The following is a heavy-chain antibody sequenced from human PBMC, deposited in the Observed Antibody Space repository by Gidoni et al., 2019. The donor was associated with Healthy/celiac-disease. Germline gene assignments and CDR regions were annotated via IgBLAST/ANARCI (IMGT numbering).Heavy chain of an antibody. CDR3: ARDKLEDTAMVT. J-gene: IGHJ4*02. CDR2: IRCSGGSK. V-gene: IGHV3-23*01. CDR1: GFTFSSYA. D-gene: IGHD5-18*01. Sequence: EVLLLESGGGLVQPGGSLNLSCAASGFTFSSYAMSWVRQDPGKGLEWVSAIRCSGGSKYYADSVEGRFTISRDNSKNTLYLRMNSLRAEDTAVYYCARDKLEDTAMVTWGQGTLVTVSS.